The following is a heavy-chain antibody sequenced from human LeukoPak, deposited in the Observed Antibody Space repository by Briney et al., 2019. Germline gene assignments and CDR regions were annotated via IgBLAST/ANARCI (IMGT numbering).Heavy chain of an antibody. CDR2: ISSSSSYI. CDR3: ARDKDGDYGDYEYYFDY. J-gene: IGHJ4*02. D-gene: IGHD4-17*01. V-gene: IGHV3-21*01. CDR1: GFTFSSYS. Sequence: GGSLRLSCAAAGFTFSSYSMNWVRQAPGKGLEWVSSISSSSSYIYYADSVKGRFTISRDNAKNSLYLQMNSLRAEDTAVYYCARDKDGDYGDYEYYFDYWGQGTLVTVSS.